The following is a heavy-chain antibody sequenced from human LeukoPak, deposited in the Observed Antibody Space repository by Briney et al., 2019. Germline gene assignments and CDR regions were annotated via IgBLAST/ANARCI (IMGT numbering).Heavy chain of an antibody. Sequence: ASVKASCKASGYTFTNYGVIWGRQAPGQGLEWMGWISAYNGNTNYAQTHQGRVTMTTDTSTTTAYMELRSLNSDDTAVYYCARWGRNFDDWFDPWGQGTLVTVSS. J-gene: IGHJ5*02. CDR1: GYTFTNYG. V-gene: IGHV1-18*01. D-gene: IGHD3-9*01. CDR2: ISAYNGNT. CDR3: ARWGRNFDDWFDP.